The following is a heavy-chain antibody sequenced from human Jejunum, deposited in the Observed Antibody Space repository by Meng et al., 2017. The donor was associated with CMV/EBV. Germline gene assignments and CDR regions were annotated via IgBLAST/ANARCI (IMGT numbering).Heavy chain of an antibody. Sequence: SGFTFSNSWMPWVRQAPGKGLVWVSRINGDGSSTAYADSVKGRFTISRDNAKNTLYLQMNSLRAEDTAVYYCARDARDYHGMDVWGQGTTVTVSS. J-gene: IGHJ6*02. CDR1: GFTFSNSW. CDR2: INGDGSST. D-gene: IGHD5-24*01. CDR3: ARDARDYHGMDV. V-gene: IGHV3-74*01.